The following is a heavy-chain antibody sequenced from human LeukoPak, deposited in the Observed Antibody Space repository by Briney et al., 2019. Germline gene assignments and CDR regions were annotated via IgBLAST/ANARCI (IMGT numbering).Heavy chain of an antibody. Sequence: GGSLRLSCAASGFIFNGYWMSWVRRAPGKGLEWVANIKQDGSGKYNVDSVKGRFTISRDNAKSSLYLQMNSLRAEDTAVYYCVRVRQSTGWRYYFDYWGQGTLVTVSS. J-gene: IGHJ4*02. V-gene: IGHV3-7*01. CDR3: VRVRQSTGWRYYFDY. CDR2: IKQDGSGK. CDR1: GFIFNGYW. D-gene: IGHD6-19*01.